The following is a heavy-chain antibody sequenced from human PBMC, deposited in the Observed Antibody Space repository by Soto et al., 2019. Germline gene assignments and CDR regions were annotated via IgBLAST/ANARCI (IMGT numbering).Heavy chain of an antibody. V-gene: IGHV3-49*03. J-gene: IGHJ6*02. CDR3: TNSGHSSSWYSSYYYYGMDV. D-gene: IGHD6-13*01. Sequence: GGSLRLSCTASGFTFGDYAMSWFRQAPGKGLEWVGFIRSKAYGGTTEYAASVKGRFTISRDDSKSIAYLQMNSLKTEDTAVYYCTNSGHSSSWYSSYYYYGMDVWGPGTTVTVSS. CDR1: GFTFGDYA. CDR2: IRSKAYGGTT.